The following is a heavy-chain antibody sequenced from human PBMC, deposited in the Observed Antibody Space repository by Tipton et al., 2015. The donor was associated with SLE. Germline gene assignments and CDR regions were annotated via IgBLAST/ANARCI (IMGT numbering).Heavy chain of an antibody. D-gene: IGHD2-15*01. Sequence: SLRLSCAASGFTYSGYWMHWVRQAPGKGLVWVSRLNNDGSTRKYAEFVKGRFTISRDNVKNMLFLQMNSLRAEDTAVYYCVRDLSGASCRWGQGALVTVSS. CDR2: LNNDGSTR. V-gene: IGHV3-74*01. CDR3: VRDLSGASCR. J-gene: IGHJ4*02. CDR1: GFTYSGYW.